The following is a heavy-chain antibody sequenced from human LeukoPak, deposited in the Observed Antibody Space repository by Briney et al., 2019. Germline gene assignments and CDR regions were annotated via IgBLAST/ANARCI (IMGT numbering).Heavy chain of an antibody. V-gene: IGHV3-48*03. J-gene: IGHJ4*02. CDR2: MSSRGSTI. CDR1: GFTFSIYE. Sequence: PGGSLRLSCAASGFTFSIYEMSWVRQAPGKGLEWLPYMSSRGSTISYADSVKGRFTISRDNAKNSLFLQMNSLRAEDTAVYYCARARTPDYWGQGTLVTVSS. CDR3: ARARTPDY. D-gene: IGHD2-15*01.